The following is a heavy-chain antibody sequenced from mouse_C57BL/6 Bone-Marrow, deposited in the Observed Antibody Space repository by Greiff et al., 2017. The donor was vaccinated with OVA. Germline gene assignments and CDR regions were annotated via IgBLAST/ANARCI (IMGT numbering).Heavy chain of an antibody. V-gene: IGHV1-15*01. J-gene: IGHJ1*03. Sequence: QVQLQQSGAELVRPGASVTLSCKASGYTFTDYEMHWVKQTPVHGLEWIGAIDPETGGTAYNQKFKGKAILTADKSSSTADMELRSLTAEDSAVYYCTMGHYYGSSYSGGTGTTVTVSS. CDR3: TMGHYYGSSYS. D-gene: IGHD1-1*01. CDR1: GYTFTDYE. CDR2: IDPETGGT.